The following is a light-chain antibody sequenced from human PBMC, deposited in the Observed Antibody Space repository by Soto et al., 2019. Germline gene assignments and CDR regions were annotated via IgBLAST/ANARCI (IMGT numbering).Light chain of an antibody. Sequence: AIRMTQSPSSFSASTGDRVTITCRASQGISSYLAWYQQKPGKAPKLLIYAASTLQSGVPSRFSGSGSGTDFTLTISCLQSEDFETYYCQQYYSYHPNFGGGTKVDI. CDR1: QGISSY. J-gene: IGKJ4*01. CDR2: AAS. CDR3: QQYYSYHPN. V-gene: IGKV1-8*01.